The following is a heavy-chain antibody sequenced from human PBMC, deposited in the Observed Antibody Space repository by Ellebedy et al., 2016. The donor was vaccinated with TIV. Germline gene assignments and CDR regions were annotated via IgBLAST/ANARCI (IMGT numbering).Heavy chain of an antibody. Sequence: SETLSLTCAVSGGSISSDNWWSWVRPPPGKGLEWIGEIFHGGTTNYKSSLKGRVTISLDESKNQFSLKVTSVTAADTAVYFCAREVGATTLDLWGQGTLVTVSA. CDR3: AREVGATTLDL. J-gene: IGHJ5*02. CDR1: GGSISSDNW. V-gene: IGHV4-4*02. CDR2: IFHGGTT. D-gene: IGHD1-26*01.